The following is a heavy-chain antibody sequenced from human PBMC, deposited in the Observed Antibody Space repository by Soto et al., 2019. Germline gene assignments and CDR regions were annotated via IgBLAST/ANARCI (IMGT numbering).Heavy chain of an antibody. CDR3: AKVSGYSYGNFDY. V-gene: IGHV3-30*18. J-gene: IGHJ4*02. Sequence: QVQLVESGGGVVQPGRSLRLSCAASGFTFSSYGMHWVRQAPGKGLEWVAVISYDGSNKYYADSVKGRFTISRDNSKNTLYLQMNSLRAEETAVYYCAKVSGYSYGNFDYWGQGTLVTVSS. CDR1: GFTFSSYG. D-gene: IGHD5-18*01. CDR2: ISYDGSNK.